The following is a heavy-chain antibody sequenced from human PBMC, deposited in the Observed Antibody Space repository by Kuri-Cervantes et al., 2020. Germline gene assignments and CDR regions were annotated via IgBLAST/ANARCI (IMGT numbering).Heavy chain of an antibody. Sequence: SETLSLTCTVSGGSIGSYYWSWIRQPPGKGLEWIGYIYYSGSTNYNPSLKSRVTISVDTSKNQFSLKLSSVTAADTAVYYCARGDGSADYYYYYMDVWGKGTTVTVSS. CDR2: IYYSGST. J-gene: IGHJ6*03. V-gene: IGHV4-59*01. CDR3: ARGDGSADYYYYYMDV. D-gene: IGHD3-10*01. CDR1: GGSIGSYY.